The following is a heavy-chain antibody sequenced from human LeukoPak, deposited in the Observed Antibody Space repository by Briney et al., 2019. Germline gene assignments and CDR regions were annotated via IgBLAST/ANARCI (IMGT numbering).Heavy chain of an antibody. V-gene: IGHV3-23*01. CDR1: GFTLSSYE. D-gene: IGHD6-19*01. CDR3: TRNSGWYGLS. Sequence: GGSLRLSCTVSGFTLSSYEMSWIRQAPGEGLEWVSSIDYDGGSGHYADSVKGRFTISRDNSNNTPFLHLNSLRGEDTAVYYCTRNSGWYGLSWGQGTLVTVSS. J-gene: IGHJ1*01. CDR2: IDYDGGSG.